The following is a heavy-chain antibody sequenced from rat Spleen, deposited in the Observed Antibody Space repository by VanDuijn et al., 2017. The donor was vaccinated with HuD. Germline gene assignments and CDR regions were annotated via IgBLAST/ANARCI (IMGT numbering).Heavy chain of an antibody. V-gene: IGHV5-29*01. J-gene: IGHJ4*01. CDR2: INYDGRST. D-gene: IGHD4-5*01. CDR3: ARHGRGKTTYFYVMDA. CDR1: GFTFSSFA. Sequence: EVQLVESGGGLVQPGRSLKFSCAASGFTFSSFAMAWVRQAPTKGLEWVATINYDGRSTFYRDSVRARFTISRDNAKSTIYLQVDSLKSEDTATYYCARHGRGKTTYFYVMDAWGQGASVTVSS.